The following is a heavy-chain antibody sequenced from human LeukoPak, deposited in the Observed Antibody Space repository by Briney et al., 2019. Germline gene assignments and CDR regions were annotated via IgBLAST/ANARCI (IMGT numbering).Heavy chain of an antibody. Sequence: SETLSLTCTVSGASISSYYWTWIRQPPGKGLEWIGYLSYGGSTNYNPSLKSRVTMSVDTSKNQFSLKLSSVTAADTAVYYCAREGGLVRGLSGWFDPWGQGTLVTVSS. CDR3: AREGGLVRGLSGWFDP. CDR2: LSYGGST. CDR1: GASISSYY. V-gene: IGHV4-59*12. D-gene: IGHD3-10*01. J-gene: IGHJ5*02.